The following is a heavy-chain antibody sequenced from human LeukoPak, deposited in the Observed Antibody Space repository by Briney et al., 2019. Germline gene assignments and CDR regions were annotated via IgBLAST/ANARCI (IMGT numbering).Heavy chain of an antibody. Sequence: PGGSLRLSCAASGFRFNTFWMSWVRQAPGKGLEWVANIKQDGNEKYYADSVKGRFTISRDNSKNTLYLQMNSLRAEDTAVYYCAKGVSGVLRGVDYWGQGTLVTVSS. V-gene: IGHV3-7*01. D-gene: IGHD3-10*01. CDR3: AKGVSGVLRGVDY. CDR2: IKQDGNEK. CDR1: GFRFNTFW. J-gene: IGHJ4*02.